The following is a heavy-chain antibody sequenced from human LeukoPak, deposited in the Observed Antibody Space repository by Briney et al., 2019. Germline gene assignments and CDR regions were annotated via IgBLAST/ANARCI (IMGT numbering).Heavy chain of an antibody. CDR1: GFTFSSYG. J-gene: IGHJ4*02. CDR2: IRYDGSNK. CDR3: AKEEYYYDSSSGFDY. V-gene: IGHV3-30*02. D-gene: IGHD3-22*01. Sequence: PGGSLRLSCAASGFTFSSYGMHWVRQAPGKGLEWVAFIRYDGSNKYYADSVKGRFTISRDSSKNTLYLQMNSLRAEDTAVYYCAKEEYYYDSSSGFDYWGQGTLVTVSS.